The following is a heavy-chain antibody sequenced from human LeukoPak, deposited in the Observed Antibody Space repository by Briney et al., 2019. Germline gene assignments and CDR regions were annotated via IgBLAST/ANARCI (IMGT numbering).Heavy chain of an antibody. D-gene: IGHD2-2*01. CDR1: GGTXSSYA. CDR3: ARAVVPSGDWFDP. J-gene: IGHJ5*02. Sequence: GASVKVSCKASGGTXSSYAISWVRQAPGQGLEWMGRSIPILGIANYAQKSQGRVTITADKSTSTAYMELSSLRSEDTAVYYCARAVVPSGDWFDPWGQGTLVTVSS. CDR2: SIPILGIA. V-gene: IGHV1-69*04.